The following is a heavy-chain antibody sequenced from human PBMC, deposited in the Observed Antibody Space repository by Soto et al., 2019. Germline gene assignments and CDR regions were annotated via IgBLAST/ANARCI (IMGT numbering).Heavy chain of an antibody. Sequence: SGPTLVNPTQTLTLPSPFSGCSLSTRGVGVGWIRQPPGKALEWLALIYWDDDKRYSPSLKSRLTIRKGSSKNQVVLTMSNMDPVDTATYYCAHSPQYYYDSSGYYWAHCDCWGQGSLVGVSS. CDR2: IYWDDDK. D-gene: IGHD3-22*01. V-gene: IGHV2-5*02. CDR1: GCSLSTRGVG. CDR3: AHSPQYYYDSSGYYWAHCDC. J-gene: IGHJ4*02.